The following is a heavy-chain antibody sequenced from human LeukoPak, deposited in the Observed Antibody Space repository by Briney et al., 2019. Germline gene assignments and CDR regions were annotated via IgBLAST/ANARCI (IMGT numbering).Heavy chain of an antibody. J-gene: IGHJ6*03. CDR3: AREAGQPAAMFGDYYYYMDV. D-gene: IGHD2-2*01. Sequence: PSETLSLTCTVSGGSISSYYWSWIRQPPGKGLEWIGYIYYSGSTNYNPSLKSRVTISVDTSKNQFSLKLSSVTAADTAVYYCAREAGQPAAMFGDYYYYMDVWGKGTTVTVSS. CDR1: GGSISSYY. CDR2: IYYSGST. V-gene: IGHV4-59*01.